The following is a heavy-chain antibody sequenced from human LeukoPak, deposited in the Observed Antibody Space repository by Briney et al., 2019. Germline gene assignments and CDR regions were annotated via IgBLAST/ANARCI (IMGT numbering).Heavy chain of an antibody. CDR2: INPNNGGT. D-gene: IGHD3-16*02. CDR3: ARGYSDSFGYRSYYFDY. V-gene: IGHV1-2*02. CDR1: AYTFTDYY. J-gene: IGHJ4*02. Sequence: ASVKVSCKASAYTFTDYYINWVRQAPGQGLEWMGWINPNNGGTNYAQKFQGRVTMTTDTSISTAYMELRGLMSDDTALYYCARGYSDSFGYRSYYFDYWGQGTLLTVSS.